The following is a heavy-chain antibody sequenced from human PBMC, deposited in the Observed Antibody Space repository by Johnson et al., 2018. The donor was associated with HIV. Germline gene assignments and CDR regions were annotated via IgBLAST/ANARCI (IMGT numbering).Heavy chain of an antibody. D-gene: IGHD5-18*01. CDR2: SRNKANTYTT. Sequence: VQLVESGGGLVQSGGSLRLSCAASGFTFSDHYMDWVRQAPGKGLEWVGRSRNKANTYTTEYAASVKGRFTISRDDSKNSLYLQMNSLRAEDTAVYYCARVGGPRGYRSSYNAFDMWGQGTMVTVSS. J-gene: IGHJ3*02. V-gene: IGHV3-72*01. CDR3: ARVGGPRGYRSSYNAFDM. CDR1: GFTFSDHY.